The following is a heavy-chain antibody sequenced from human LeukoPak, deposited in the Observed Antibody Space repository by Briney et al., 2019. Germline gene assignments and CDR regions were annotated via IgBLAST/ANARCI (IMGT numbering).Heavy chain of an antibody. V-gene: IGHV4-31*03. D-gene: IGHD2-2*01. CDR3: ARDIDALLGYCTSTSCSGPKLSTLPNNWFDP. J-gene: IGHJ5*02. CDR1: GGSISSGGYY. CDR2: IYYSGST. Sequence: SETLSLTCTVSGGSISSGGYYWSWIRQHPGKGLEWIGYIYYSGSTYYNPSLKSRVTISVDTSKNQFSLKLSSVTAADTAVYFCARDIDALLGYCTSTSCSGPKLSTLPNNWFDPWGQGALVTVSS.